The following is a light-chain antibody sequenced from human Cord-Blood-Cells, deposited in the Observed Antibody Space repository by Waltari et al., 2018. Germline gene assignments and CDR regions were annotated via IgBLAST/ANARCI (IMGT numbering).Light chain of an antibody. V-gene: IGKV1-39*01. CDR3: QQSYSTPH. CDR1: QSISSY. J-gene: IGKJ4*01. CDR2: AAS. Sequence: DIQMTQSPSSLSASVGDRVTITCRASQSISSYLNWYQQKPGKAPKLLIYAASSLQSGVPSRFSGSGSGTDFTLTISSLQPEDFATYYCQQSYSTPHFGGGTEVEIK.